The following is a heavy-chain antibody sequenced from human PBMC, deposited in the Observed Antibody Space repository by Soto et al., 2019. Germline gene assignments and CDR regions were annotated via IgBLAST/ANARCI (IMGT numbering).Heavy chain of an antibody. V-gene: IGHV4-30-4*01. Sequence: TLSLTCTVSGGSISSGDYYWSWIRQPPGKGLEWIGYIYYSGSTYYNPSLKSRVTISVDTSKNQFSLKLSSVTAADTAVYYCAREIVVVPAAQEKAHNWFDPWGQGTLVTVSS. CDR2: IYYSGST. CDR1: GGSISSGDYY. J-gene: IGHJ5*02. CDR3: AREIVVVPAAQEKAHNWFDP. D-gene: IGHD2-2*01.